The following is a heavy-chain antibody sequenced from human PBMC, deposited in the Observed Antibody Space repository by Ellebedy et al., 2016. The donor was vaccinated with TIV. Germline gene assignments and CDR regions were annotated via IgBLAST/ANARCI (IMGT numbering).Heavy chain of an antibody. CDR1: GFTFSNYD. CDR3: AGGRYGP. Sequence: PGGSLTLSCAASGFTFSNYDMHWVRQATGKGLEWVSGIGTAGDTYYPGYVMGGFTISRENAKNSLFLQMNSLRDGDTAVHYCAGGRYGPWGQGTLVTVSS. V-gene: IGHV3-13*01. CDR2: IGTAGDT. J-gene: IGHJ5*02. D-gene: IGHD3-16*01.